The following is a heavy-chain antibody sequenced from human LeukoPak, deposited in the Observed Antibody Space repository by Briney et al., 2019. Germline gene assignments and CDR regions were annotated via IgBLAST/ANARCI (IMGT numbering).Heavy chain of an antibody. V-gene: IGHV1-2*02. CDR1: GYTFIGYY. CDR2: IDPYSGGT. CDR3: ARDYGSGSGYYYYYGMDV. J-gene: IGHJ6*02. Sequence: ASVKVSCKASGYTFIGYYMHWVRQAPGQGLEWMGWIDPYSGGTHFAQRFQGRVSMTLDTSISTAYMELNRLRSDDTAVYYCARDYGSGSGYYYYYGMDVWGQGTTVTVSS. D-gene: IGHD3-10*01.